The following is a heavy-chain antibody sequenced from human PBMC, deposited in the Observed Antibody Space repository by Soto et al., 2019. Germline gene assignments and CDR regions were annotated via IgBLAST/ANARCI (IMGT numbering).Heavy chain of an antibody. D-gene: IGHD4-17*01. V-gene: IGHV4-39*01. Sequence: SETLSLTCTVSGGSVTNSSYYWGWIRQSPGKGLEWIGSVYYRGRSYSKSSVKSRVTISVDTSKNRFSLSLNSVAASDTAVYFCVSQRTTVPTQAYFDYWGPGALVTVSS. CDR2: VYYRGRS. J-gene: IGHJ4*02. CDR3: VSQRTTVPTQAYFDY. CDR1: GGSVTNSSYY.